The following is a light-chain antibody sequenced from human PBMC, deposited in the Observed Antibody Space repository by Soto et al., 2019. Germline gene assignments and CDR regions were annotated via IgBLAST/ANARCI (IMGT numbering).Light chain of an antibody. CDR3: ETWDWNTWV. V-gene: IGLV4-60*02. J-gene: IGLJ3*02. CDR1: SGHSIYI. CDR2: LEGSGSY. Sequence: QSVLTQSSSASASLGSSVKLTCTLSSGHSIYIIAWHQQQPGKAPRFLMKLEGSGSYNKGSGVPDRFSGSSSGADRYLTISNLQFEDEADYYCETWDWNTWVFGGGTKLPVL.